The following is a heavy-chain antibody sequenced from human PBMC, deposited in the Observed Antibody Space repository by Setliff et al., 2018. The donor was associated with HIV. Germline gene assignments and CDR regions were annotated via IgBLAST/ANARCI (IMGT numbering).Heavy chain of an antibody. CDR3: ARGTQSRDSSGAPHDY. J-gene: IGHJ4*02. V-gene: IGHV1-46*01. CDR1: GYTFTSYY. D-gene: IGHD3-22*01. CDR2: INPSGGST. Sequence: GASVKVSCKASGYTFTSYYMHWVRQAPGQGLEWMGIINPSGGSTSYAQKFQGRVTMTRDTSTSTVYMELSSLRSEDTAVYYCARGTQSRDSSGAPHDYWGQGTLVTVSS.